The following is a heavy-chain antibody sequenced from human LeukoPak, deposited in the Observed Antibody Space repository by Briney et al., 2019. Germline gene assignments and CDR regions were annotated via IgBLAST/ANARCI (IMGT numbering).Heavy chain of an antibody. CDR3: ARDRDRSGSDLFDY. Sequence: GASVKVSCKASGYTFTSYYVHWVRQAPGQGPEWMGIINPSGGATRYALKFQGRVTMTRDMSTSTVYMDLSSLRSDDTALYYCARDRDRSGSDLFDYWGQGTLVTVSS. V-gene: IGHV1-46*01. D-gene: IGHD3-22*01. J-gene: IGHJ4*02. CDR2: INPSGGAT. CDR1: GYTFTSYY.